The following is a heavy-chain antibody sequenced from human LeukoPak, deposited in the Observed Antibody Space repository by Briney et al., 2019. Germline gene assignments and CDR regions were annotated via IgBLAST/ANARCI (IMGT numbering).Heavy chain of an antibody. CDR1: GGSISSYY. D-gene: IGHD4-11*01. CDR3: ARVAGLQLGPRFDY. Sequence: SETLSLTCTVSGGSISSYYWSWIRRPPGKGLEWIGYIYYSGSTNYNPSLKSRVTISVDTSKNQFSLKLSSATAADTAVYYCARVAGLQLGPRFDYWGQGTLVTVSS. V-gene: IGHV4-59*01. CDR2: IYYSGST. J-gene: IGHJ4*02.